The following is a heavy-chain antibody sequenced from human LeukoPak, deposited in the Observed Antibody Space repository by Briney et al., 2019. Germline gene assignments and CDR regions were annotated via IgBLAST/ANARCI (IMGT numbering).Heavy chain of an antibody. CDR2: ISYDGSNK. CDR3: AKGAGYDILTGYYEEFDYYYCMDV. V-gene: IGHV3-30*04. CDR1: GFTFSSYA. D-gene: IGHD3-9*01. J-gene: IGHJ6*03. Sequence: GGSLRLSCAASGFTFSSYAMHWVRQAPGKGLEWVALISYDGSNKYYADSVKGRFTISRDNSKNTLYLQMNSLRAEDTAVYYCAKGAGYDILTGYYEEFDYYYCMDVWGKGTTVTISS.